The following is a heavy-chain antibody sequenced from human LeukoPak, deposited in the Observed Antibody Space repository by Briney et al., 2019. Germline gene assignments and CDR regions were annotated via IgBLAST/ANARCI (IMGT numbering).Heavy chain of an antibody. CDR2: IYYSGST. D-gene: IGHD3-3*01. J-gene: IGHJ5*02. CDR3: ARRQYDFWSGYYYNWFDP. Sequence: SETLSLTCTVSGGSISNTIYYWGWIRQPPGKGLEWIGSIYYSGSTNYNPSLKSRVSISVDTSKNQFSLKLSSVTAADTAVYYCARRQYDFWSGYYYNWFDPWGQGTLVTVSS. V-gene: IGHV4-39*01. CDR1: GGSISNTIYY.